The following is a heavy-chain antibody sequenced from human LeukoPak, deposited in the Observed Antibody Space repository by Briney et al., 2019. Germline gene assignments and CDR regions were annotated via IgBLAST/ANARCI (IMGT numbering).Heavy chain of an antibody. CDR1: GYTFTSYG. CDR2: ISAYNGNT. J-gene: IGHJ4*02. V-gene: IGHV1-18*01. Sequence: ASEKVSCKASGYTFTSYGISWVRQAPGQGLEWMGWISAYNGNTNYAQKLQGRVTMTTDTSTSTAYMELRSLRSDDTAVYYCARDALALIAVAGTGDYWGQGTLVTVSS. CDR3: ARDALALIAVAGTGDY. D-gene: IGHD6-19*01.